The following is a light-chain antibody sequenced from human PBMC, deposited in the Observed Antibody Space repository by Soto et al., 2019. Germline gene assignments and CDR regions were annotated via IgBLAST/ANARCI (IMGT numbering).Light chain of an antibody. CDR3: QQYNNWAT. V-gene: IGKV3-15*01. Sequence: EIVMTQSPATLSVSPGERATLSCRASQSVSSNLAWYQQKPGQAPRLLIYGASTRATGIPARFSGSGSGTELTLTISSLQSEDFAVYYCQQYNNWATFGGGTKVEIK. J-gene: IGKJ4*01. CDR2: GAS. CDR1: QSVSSN.